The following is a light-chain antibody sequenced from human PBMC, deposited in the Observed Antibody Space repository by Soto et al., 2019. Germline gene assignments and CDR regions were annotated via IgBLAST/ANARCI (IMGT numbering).Light chain of an antibody. CDR1: QSVSSY. CDR3: QQRSNWPPTWT. J-gene: IGKJ1*01. V-gene: IGKV3-11*01. CDR2: DAS. Sequence: IVLAQSPAPLSLSSGGRAHPSCRARQSVSSYLAWYQQKPGQAPRLLIYDASNRATGIPARFSGSGSGTDFTLTISSLEPEDFAVYYCQQRSNWPPTWTFGQGTKVDIK.